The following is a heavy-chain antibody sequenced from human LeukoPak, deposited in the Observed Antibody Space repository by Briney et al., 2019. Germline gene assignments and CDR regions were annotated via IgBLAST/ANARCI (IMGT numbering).Heavy chain of an antibody. J-gene: IGHJ5*02. D-gene: IGHD6-13*01. CDR1: GGSINSYY. CDR2: IYTSATT. Sequence: SETLSLTCTVSGGSINSYYWSWIRQPAGKGLEWIGRIYTSATTRYNPSLKYNPSLESRVTMSVDTSKNQFSLKLSSVTAAGTAVYYCASAYSISWDSWFDPWGQGILVTVSS. CDR3: ASAYSISWDSWFDP. V-gene: IGHV4-4*07.